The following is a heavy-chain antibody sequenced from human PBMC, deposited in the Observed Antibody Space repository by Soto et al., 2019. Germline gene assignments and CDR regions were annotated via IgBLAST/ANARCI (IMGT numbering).Heavy chain of an antibody. J-gene: IGHJ5*02. V-gene: IGHV4-34*01. Sequence: SSETLSFTCAVYGGSFSGYYWSWIRQPPGKGLEWIGEINHSGSTNYNPSLKSRVTISVDTSKNQFSLKLSSVTAADTAVYYCASWYSSGWYGGNWFDPWGQGTLVTVSS. D-gene: IGHD6-19*01. CDR1: GGSFSGYY. CDR3: ASWYSSGWYGGNWFDP. CDR2: INHSGST.